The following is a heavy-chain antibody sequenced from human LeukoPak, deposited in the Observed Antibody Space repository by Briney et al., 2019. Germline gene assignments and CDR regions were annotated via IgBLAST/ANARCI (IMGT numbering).Heavy chain of an antibody. D-gene: IGHD4-17*01. CDR3: ARAGDYGSIRYFQH. CDR1: GFTFSSYG. J-gene: IGHJ1*01. Sequence: GGSLRLSCAASGFTFSSYGMHWVRQAPGKGLEWVAVIWNDGSKSNYPDSVKGRFTISRDDSKNTLFLQMSSLRAEDTAVYYCARAGDYGSIRYFQHWGQGTLVTVSS. CDR2: IWNDGSKS. V-gene: IGHV3-33*01.